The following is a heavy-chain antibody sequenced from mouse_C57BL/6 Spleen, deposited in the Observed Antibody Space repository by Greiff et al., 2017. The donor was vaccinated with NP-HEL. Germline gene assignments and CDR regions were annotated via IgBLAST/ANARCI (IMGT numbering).Heavy chain of an antibody. Sequence: VQLQQSGPELVKPGASVKISCKASGYTFTDYYMNWVKQSHGKSLEWIGDINPNNGGTSYNQKFKGKATLTVDKSSSTAYMELRSLTSEDSAVYYCARRGYVFDYWGQGTTLTVSS. V-gene: IGHV1-26*01. CDR2: INPNNGGT. CDR1: GYTFTDYY. CDR3: ARRGYVFDY. J-gene: IGHJ2*01. D-gene: IGHD3-1*01.